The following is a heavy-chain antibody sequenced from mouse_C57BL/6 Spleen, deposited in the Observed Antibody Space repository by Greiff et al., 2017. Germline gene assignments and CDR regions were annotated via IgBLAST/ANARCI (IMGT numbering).Heavy chain of an antibody. Sequence: VNVVESGPELVKPGASVKISCKASGYAFSSSWMNWVKQRPGKGLEWIGRIYPGDGDTNYNGKFKGKATLTADKSSSTAYMQLSSLTSEDSAVYFCAREGREFDYWGQGTTLTVSS. CDR3: AREGREFDY. J-gene: IGHJ2*01. CDR1: GYAFSSSW. V-gene: IGHV1-82*01. CDR2: IYPGDGDT.